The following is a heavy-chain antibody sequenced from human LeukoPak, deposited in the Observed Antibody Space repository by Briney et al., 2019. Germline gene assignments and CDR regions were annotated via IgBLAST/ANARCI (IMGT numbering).Heavy chain of an antibody. D-gene: IGHD3-22*01. CDR1: GFTFSSYA. Sequence: GGSLRLSCAASGFTFSSYAMSWVRQAPGKGLEWVSVISGSGGSTYYADSVKGRFTISRDNAKNTLYLQMNSLRAEDTAVYYCARGIGDSSGGWGQGTLVTVSS. J-gene: IGHJ4*02. CDR2: ISGSGGST. V-gene: IGHV3-23*01. CDR3: ARGIGDSSGG.